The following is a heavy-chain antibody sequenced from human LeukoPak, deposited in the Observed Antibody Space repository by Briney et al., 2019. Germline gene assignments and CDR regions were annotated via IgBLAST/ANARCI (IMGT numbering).Heavy chain of an antibody. CDR3: ARDLKQQLVLGAFDI. J-gene: IGHJ3*02. Sequence: SETLSLTCTVSGGSISNYYWSWIRQPPRKGLEWIGYIYYSGSTNYNPSLKSRVTISVDTSKNQFSLKLSSVTAADTALYHCARDLKQQLVLGAFDIWGQGTMVTVSS. V-gene: IGHV4-59*01. D-gene: IGHD6-13*01. CDR1: GGSISNYY. CDR2: IYYSGST.